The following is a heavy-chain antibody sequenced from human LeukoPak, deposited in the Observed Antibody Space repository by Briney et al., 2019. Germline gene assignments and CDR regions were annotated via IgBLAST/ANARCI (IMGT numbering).Heavy chain of an antibody. V-gene: IGHV3-48*03. Sequence: GGSLRLSCAASGFTFSNYEMNWVRQAPGKGLEWISYISSSGSAIYYADSVKGRFTISRDNAKNSLYLQMNSLRAEDTAVYYCARILGLTYAFDIWGQGTMVTVSS. CDR1: GFTFSNYE. D-gene: IGHD2-15*01. J-gene: IGHJ3*02. CDR3: ARILGLTYAFDI. CDR2: ISSSGSAI.